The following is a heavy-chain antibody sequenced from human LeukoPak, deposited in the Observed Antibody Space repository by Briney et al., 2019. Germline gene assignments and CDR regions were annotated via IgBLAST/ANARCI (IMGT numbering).Heavy chain of an antibody. V-gene: IGHV1-2*02. CDR2: INPKSGGT. CDR1: GYTFTDYY. CDR3: ATVAGQGEGELLWFGEGIDY. Sequence: EASVKVSCKASGYTFTDYYMHWVRQAPGQGLEWMGWINPKSGGTNFAQTFQGRVTMTRDTSISTAYMELSRLTSDDTAVYYCATVAGQGEGELLWFGEGIDYWGQGTLVTVSS. J-gene: IGHJ4*02. D-gene: IGHD3-10*01.